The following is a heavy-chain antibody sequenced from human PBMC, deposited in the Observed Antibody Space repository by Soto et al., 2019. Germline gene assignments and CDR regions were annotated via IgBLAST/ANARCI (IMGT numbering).Heavy chain of an antibody. V-gene: IGHV1-2*04. Sequence: ASVKVSCKASGYTFTGYYMHWVLQAPGQGLEWMGWINPNSGGTNYAQKFQGWVTMTRDTSISTAYMELSRLRSDDTAVYYCARGGIAAAAQTAPDYWGQGTLVTVSS. CDR1: GYTFTGYY. D-gene: IGHD6-13*01. CDR3: ARGGIAAAAQTAPDY. J-gene: IGHJ4*02. CDR2: INPNSGGT.